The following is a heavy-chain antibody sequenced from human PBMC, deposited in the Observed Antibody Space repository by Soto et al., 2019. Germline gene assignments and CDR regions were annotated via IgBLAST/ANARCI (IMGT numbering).Heavy chain of an antibody. Sequence: QVQMVQSGAEVKKPGTSVKVSCKASGYAFINYAVTWVRQAPGEGLEWMGWISSSKVNSYSAQKFQDRVTMSTETPSNTAYMELRRLRSDDTAVYYCSREGGNTGTSDYWGQGTLVTVSS. D-gene: IGHD1-7*01. V-gene: IGHV1-18*01. CDR2: ISSSKVNS. CDR3: SREGGNTGTSDY. CDR1: GYAFINYA. J-gene: IGHJ4*02.